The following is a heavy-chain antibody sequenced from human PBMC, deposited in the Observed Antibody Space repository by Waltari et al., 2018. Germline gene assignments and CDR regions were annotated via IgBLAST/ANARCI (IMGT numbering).Heavy chain of an antibody. Sequence: EVQLVQSGAEVKKPGESLKISCKGSGYSFTSYWIGWVRQMPGKGLEWMGLISPGNSQTRYSPSSPGQVTIAADKSSSTAYLQWSSLKASDTAMYYCARLSGDPPTLWMDAFDIWGQGTMVTVSS. V-gene: IGHV5-51*01. CDR1: GYSFTSYW. J-gene: IGHJ3*02. D-gene: IGHD5-12*01. CDR2: ISPGNSQT. CDR3: ARLSGDPPTLWMDAFDI.